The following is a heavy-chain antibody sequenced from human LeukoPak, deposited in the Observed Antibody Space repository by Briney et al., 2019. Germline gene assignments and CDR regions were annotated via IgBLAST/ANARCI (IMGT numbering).Heavy chain of an antibody. CDR2: ISGSGGST. V-gene: IGHV3-23*01. CDR1: GFTFTNFA. D-gene: IGHD4-17*01. CDR3: AKGLCTVATYYFDY. Sequence: GGSLRLSCAASGFTFTNFAMSWVRQAPGKGLDWVSAISGSGGSTYYADSVKGRFTISRDNSKNTLYLQMNSLRAEDTAVYYCAKGLCTVATYYFDYWGQGTLVTVSS. J-gene: IGHJ4*02.